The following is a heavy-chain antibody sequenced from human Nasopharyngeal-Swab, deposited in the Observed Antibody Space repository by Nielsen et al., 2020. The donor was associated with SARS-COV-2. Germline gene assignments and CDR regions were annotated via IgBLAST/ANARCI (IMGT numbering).Heavy chain of an antibody. Sequence: GESLKISCAASGFTVSSNYMSWVRQAPGKGLEWVSVIYSGGSTYYADSVKGRFTISRHNSKNTQYLQMNSLRAEDTAVYYCARGFTGTYYYYYMDVWGKGTTVTVSS. CDR2: IYSGGST. CDR1: GFTVSSNY. J-gene: IGHJ6*03. CDR3: ARGFTGTYYYYYMDV. D-gene: IGHD3-9*01. V-gene: IGHV3-53*04.